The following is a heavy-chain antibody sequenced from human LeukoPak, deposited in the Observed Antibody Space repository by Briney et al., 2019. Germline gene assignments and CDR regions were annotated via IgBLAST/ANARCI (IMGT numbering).Heavy chain of an antibody. V-gene: IGHV1-8*03. Sequence: ASVKVSCKASGYSFTNYDINWVRQATGQGLEWMGWMNPRSGDTGYSQKFQGRVFITRDTSINTAYMELSSLGSDDTAVYYCARGIVVVPAASYESYYYYYYMDVWGKGTTVTVSS. D-gene: IGHD2-2*01. CDR3: ARGIVVVPAASYESYYYYYYMDV. J-gene: IGHJ6*03. CDR1: GYSFTNYD. CDR2: MNPRSGDT.